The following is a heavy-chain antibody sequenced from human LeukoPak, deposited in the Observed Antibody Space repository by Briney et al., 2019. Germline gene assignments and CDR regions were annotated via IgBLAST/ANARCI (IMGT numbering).Heavy chain of an antibody. CDR3: TTTYVWDNYWNY. D-gene: IGHD3-16*01. Sequence: GGSLRLSCAASGFSFTTYWMSWVRQAPGKGLEWVGRIRSKTDGGTTDYAAPVKGRFTISRDDSKNTLYLHMHSLKTEDTAVYYCTTTYVWDNYWNYWGQGTLVTVSS. J-gene: IGHJ4*02. CDR1: GFSFTTYW. CDR2: IRSKTDGGTT. V-gene: IGHV3-15*01.